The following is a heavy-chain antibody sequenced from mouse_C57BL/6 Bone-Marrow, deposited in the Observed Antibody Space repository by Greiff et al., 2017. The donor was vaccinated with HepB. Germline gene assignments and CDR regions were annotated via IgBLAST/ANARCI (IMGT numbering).Heavy chain of an antibody. J-gene: IGHJ2*01. Sequence: EVQLQQSGAELVRPGASVKLSCTASGFNIKDVYMHWVKQRPEQGLEWIGWIDPENGDTEYASKFQGKATITADTSSNTAYLQLSSLTSEDTAVYYCTTIQLRLRDYWGQGTTLTVSS. V-gene: IGHV14-4*01. CDR1: GFNIKDVY. CDR3: TTIQLRLRDY. CDR2: IDPENGDT. D-gene: IGHD3-2*02.